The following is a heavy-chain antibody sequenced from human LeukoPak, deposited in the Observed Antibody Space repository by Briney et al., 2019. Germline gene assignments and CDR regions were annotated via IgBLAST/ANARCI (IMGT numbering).Heavy chain of an antibody. CDR3: AHGSMYQLDY. CDR1: GFSFSSHA. Sequence: PGGSLRLSCSASGFSFSSHAMSWVRPAPGKGLEWVSDLIGGAGGTYYADSVKGRFTISRDNGKNTLYLQMSSLRAEDTAVYYCAHGSMYQLDYWGQGTLVTVSS. D-gene: IGHD2-2*01. V-gene: IGHV3-23*01. J-gene: IGHJ4*02. CDR2: LIGGAGGT.